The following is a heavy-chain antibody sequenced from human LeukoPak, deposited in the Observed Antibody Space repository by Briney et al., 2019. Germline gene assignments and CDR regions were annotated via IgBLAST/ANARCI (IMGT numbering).Heavy chain of an antibody. CDR3: ARDRAAMATHHFDY. CDR1: GFTFSSYS. CDR2: ISTSSSTI. V-gene: IGHV3-48*01. D-gene: IGHD5-24*01. Sequence: GGSLRLSCAASGFTFSSYSMNWVRQAPGKGLEWVSYISTSSSTIYYADSVKGRFTISRDNAKKSLYLQINSLRAEDTAVYYCARDRAAMATHHFDYWGQGTLVTVSS. J-gene: IGHJ4*02.